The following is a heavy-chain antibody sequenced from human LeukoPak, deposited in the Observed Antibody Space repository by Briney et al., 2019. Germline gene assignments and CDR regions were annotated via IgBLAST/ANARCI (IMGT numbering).Heavy chain of an antibody. CDR1: GLTVSSNY. J-gene: IGHJ4*02. D-gene: IGHD1-26*01. V-gene: IGHV3-23*01. CDR3: ATGGTYTGY. CDR2: ISGSGGST. Sequence: PGGSLRLSCAASGLTVSSNYMSWVRQAPGKGLEWVSAISGSGGSTYADSVKGRFTITRDNSKNTLYLQMNSLRAEDTAVYYCATGGTYTGYWGQGTLVTASS.